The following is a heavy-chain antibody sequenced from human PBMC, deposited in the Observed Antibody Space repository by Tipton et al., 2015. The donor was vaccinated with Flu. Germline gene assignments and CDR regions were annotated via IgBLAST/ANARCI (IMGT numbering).Heavy chain of an antibody. CDR3: ARGPPGYVYDSGGSGMLDAFDF. J-gene: IGHJ3*01. CDR2: IYHDGHT. Sequence: TLSLTCAASGGDISTDNWWSWVRQPPGKGLEWIGEIYHDGHTNYNPSLKSRVTMSVDNTRNRFSPKLNSVTAADTAVYYCARGPPGYVYDSGGSGMLDAFDFWGRGTMVPVSS. D-gene: IGHD3-22*01. CDR1: GGDISTDNW. V-gene: IGHV4-4*02.